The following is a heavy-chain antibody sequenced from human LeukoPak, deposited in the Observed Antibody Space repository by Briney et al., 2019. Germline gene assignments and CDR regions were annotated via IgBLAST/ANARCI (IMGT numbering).Heavy chain of an antibody. CDR1: GFTFSSYA. CDR3: AREGLGDLGYCSGGSCNDAFDI. CDR2: ISYDGSNK. D-gene: IGHD2-15*01. V-gene: IGHV3-30*04. J-gene: IGHJ3*02. Sequence: GRSLRLSCAASGFTFSSYAMHWVRQAPGKGLEWVAVISYDGSNKYYADSVKGRFTISRDNSKNTLYLQMNSLRAEDTAVYYCAREGLGDLGYCSGGSCNDAFDIWGQGAMVTVSS.